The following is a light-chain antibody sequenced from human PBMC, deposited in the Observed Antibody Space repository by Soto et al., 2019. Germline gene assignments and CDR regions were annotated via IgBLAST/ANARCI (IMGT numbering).Light chain of an antibody. V-gene: IGKV3-15*01. J-gene: IGKJ2*01. CDR3: QHYNYWPYT. CDR2: GAS. CDR1: QSVSSN. Sequence: EIVMTQSPATLSVSPGERATLSCRASQSVSSNLAWFQQRPGQAPRLLIYGASTRATGVAARFSGGGSGTEFTLTISSLQSEDFAIYYCQHYNYWPYTFGQGTKLEIK.